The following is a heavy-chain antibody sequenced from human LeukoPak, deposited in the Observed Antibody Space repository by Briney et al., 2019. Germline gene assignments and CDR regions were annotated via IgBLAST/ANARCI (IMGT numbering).Heavy chain of an antibody. Sequence: GGSLRLSCAASGFTFDDYGMSWVRQAPGKGLEWVSGINWNGGSTGYADSVKARFTISRDNAKNSLYLQMNSLRAEDTALYYCARENLADYYDSSGYFDYWGQGTLVTVSS. D-gene: IGHD3-22*01. CDR3: ARENLADYYDSSGYFDY. J-gene: IGHJ4*02. V-gene: IGHV3-20*04. CDR1: GFTFDDYG. CDR2: INWNGGST.